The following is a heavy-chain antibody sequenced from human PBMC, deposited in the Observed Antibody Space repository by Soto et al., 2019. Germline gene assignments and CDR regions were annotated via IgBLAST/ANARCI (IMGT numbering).Heavy chain of an antibody. J-gene: IGHJ4*02. D-gene: IGHD3-3*01. Sequence: GGSRRLSVAASGFTLRSNARDWVRKAPGKGLEWVSAISGMGGSTYYANSVKGRFTISSDNSKNTLYLQMNSLRAEDMAVYYCAKSRSRITIFGVVTFPLDFWGQGTLVTVSS. CDR3: AKSRSRITIFGVVTFPLDF. CDR1: GFTLRSNA. CDR2: ISGMGGST. V-gene: IGHV3-23*01.